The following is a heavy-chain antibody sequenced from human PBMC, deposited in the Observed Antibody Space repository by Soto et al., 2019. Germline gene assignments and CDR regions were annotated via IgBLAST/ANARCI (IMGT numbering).Heavy chain of an antibody. Sequence: EVQLVESGGGLVKPGGSLRLSCAASGFTFSSYSMNWVRQAPGKGLEWVSSISSSSSYIYYADSVKGRFTISRDNAKNSLYLQMNSLRAEDTAVYYCAREVSGDSPKRGATTFVYWGQGTLVTVSS. V-gene: IGHV3-21*01. CDR1: GFTFSSYS. D-gene: IGHD1-26*01. CDR3: AREVSGDSPKRGATTFVY. CDR2: ISSSSSYI. J-gene: IGHJ4*02.